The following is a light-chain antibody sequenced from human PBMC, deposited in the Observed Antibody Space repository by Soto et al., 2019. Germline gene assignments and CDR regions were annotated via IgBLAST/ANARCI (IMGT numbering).Light chain of an antibody. V-gene: IGKV3-15*01. J-gene: IGKJ1*01. CDR3: QQYKSWPRT. CDR1: QSVSSN. Sequence: EIVMTQSPATLSVSPGERATLSCRASQSVSSNLAWYHQKPGQAPRLLIYGACTRDTRIPARFSGSGSGTDFTLTISSLQSEDFAVYYCQQYKSWPRTFGQGTKVEIK. CDR2: GAC.